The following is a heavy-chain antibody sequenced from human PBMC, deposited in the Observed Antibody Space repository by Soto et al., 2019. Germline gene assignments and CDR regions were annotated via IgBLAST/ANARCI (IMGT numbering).Heavy chain of an antibody. CDR1: GGSISNYY. CDR2: IYSSGST. V-gene: IGHV4-59*08. CDR3: ARRYGGAVDY. J-gene: IGHJ4*02. Sequence: QVQLQESGPGLVKPSETLSLTCTVSGGSISNYYWSWIRQPPGKGLEWIGYIYSSGSTNDNPSLKSRVTLSVDTSKNQFSLKLSSVTAADTAVYYCARRYGGAVDYWGQGTLVTVSS. D-gene: IGHD3-10*01.